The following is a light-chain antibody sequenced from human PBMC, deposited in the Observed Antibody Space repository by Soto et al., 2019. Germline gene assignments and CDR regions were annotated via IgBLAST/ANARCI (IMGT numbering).Light chain of an antibody. CDR2: GAS. CDR3: QQYGSSPRIT. Sequence: EIVLTQSPGTLFLSPGERATLSCRASQSVSSSYLAWYQQKPGQAPRLLIYGASSRAIGIPDRFSGSGSGTDFTLTISRLEPEDFAVYYCQQYGSSPRITFGQGTRLEIK. V-gene: IGKV3-20*01. J-gene: IGKJ5*01. CDR1: QSVSSSY.